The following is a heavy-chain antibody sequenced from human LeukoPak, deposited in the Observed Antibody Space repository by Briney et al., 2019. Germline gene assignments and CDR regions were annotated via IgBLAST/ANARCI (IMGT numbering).Heavy chain of an antibody. D-gene: IGHD3-16*01. CDR2: ISVSGSTI. Sequence: GGSLRLSCVVSGFTFSSYEMNWVRQAPGQGQEWVSYISVSGSTIYYADSVKGRFTISRDNAKNSLYLQMNSLRAEDTAVYYCARRFYASDSWGQGTLVTVSS. V-gene: IGHV3-48*03. CDR1: GFTFSSYE. J-gene: IGHJ4*02. CDR3: ARRFYASDS.